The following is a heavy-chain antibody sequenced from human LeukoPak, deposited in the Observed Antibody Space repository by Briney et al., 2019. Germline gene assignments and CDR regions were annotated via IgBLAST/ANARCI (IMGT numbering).Heavy chain of an antibody. CDR3: ARDDSWVDFWSGYSAFDY. CDR1: GFTFSSYG. V-gene: IGHV3-33*01. CDR2: IWYDGSNK. Sequence: GGSLRLSCAASGFTFSSYGMHWVRQAPGKGLEWVAVIWYDGSNKYYADSVKGRFTISRDNSKNTLYLQMNSLRAEDTAVYYCARDDSWVDFWSGYSAFDYWGQGTLVTVSS. J-gene: IGHJ4*02. D-gene: IGHD3-3*01.